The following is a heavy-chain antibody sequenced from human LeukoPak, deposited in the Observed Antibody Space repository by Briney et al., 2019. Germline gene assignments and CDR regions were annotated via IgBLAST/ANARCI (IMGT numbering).Heavy chain of an antibody. CDR1: GYTFTSYY. V-gene: IGHV1-46*01. D-gene: IGHD3-10*01. CDR2: INPSGGST. Sequence: ASVKVSCKASGYTFTSYYMHWVRQAPGQGLEWMGIINPSGGSTSYAQKFQGRVTMTRDTSTNTVYMELSSLRSEDTAVYYCARDRVWFGESYYYMDVWGKGTTVTISS. J-gene: IGHJ6*03. CDR3: ARDRVWFGESYYYMDV.